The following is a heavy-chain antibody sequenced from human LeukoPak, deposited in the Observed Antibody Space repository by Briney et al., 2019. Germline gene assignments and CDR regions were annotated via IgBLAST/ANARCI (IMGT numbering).Heavy chain of an antibody. J-gene: IGHJ3*02. CDR2: INPKSGDT. Sequence: ASVKVSCKASGYTFIAYYIHWVRQAPGQGLEWMGWINPKSGDTNYAQKFQGRVTMTRDTSTSTVYMELSSLRSEDTAIYYCARISDGYNDAHDIWGQGTVVTVPS. V-gene: IGHV1-2*02. D-gene: IGHD5-24*01. CDR3: ARISDGYNDAHDI. CDR1: GYTFIAYY.